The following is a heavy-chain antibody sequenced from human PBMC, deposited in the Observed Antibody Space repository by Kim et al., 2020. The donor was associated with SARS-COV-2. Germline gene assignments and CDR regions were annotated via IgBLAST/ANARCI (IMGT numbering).Heavy chain of an antibody. CDR1: GFTFSAYD. Sequence: GGSLRLSCATSGFTFSAYDMNWVRQAPGKGLEWLSFITKSSTTIYYADSVEGRFTISRDNAKNSLFLQMNSLRDEDTALYYCVSDRRGCAFDMWCQGTMV. D-gene: IGHD3-16*01. CDR2: ITKSSTTI. J-gene: IGHJ3*02. CDR3: VSDRRGCAFDM. V-gene: IGHV3-48*02.